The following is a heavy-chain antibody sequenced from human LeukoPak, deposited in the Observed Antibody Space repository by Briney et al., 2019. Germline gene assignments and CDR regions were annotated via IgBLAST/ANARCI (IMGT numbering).Heavy chain of an antibody. Sequence: PGGSLRLSCAASGFTFSSYAMHWVRQAPGKGLEWVAVISYDGSNKYYADSVKGRFTISRDNSKNTLYLQMNSLRAEDTAVYYCARGEYYDSSGYYYALGYWGQGTLVTVSS. CDR1: GFTFSSYA. J-gene: IGHJ4*02. D-gene: IGHD3-22*01. V-gene: IGHV3-30*04. CDR3: ARGEYYDSSGYYYALGY. CDR2: ISYDGSNK.